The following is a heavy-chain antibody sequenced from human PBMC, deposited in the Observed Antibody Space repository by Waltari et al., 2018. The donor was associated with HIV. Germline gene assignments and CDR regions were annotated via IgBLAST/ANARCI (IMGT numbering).Heavy chain of an antibody. V-gene: IGHV1-18*01. D-gene: IGHD3-10*01. Sequence: QVQLVQSGAEVKKPGASVKVSCKASGYTFTSYGISWVRQAPGQGLEWMGWISAYNGNTNYAQKLQGRVTMTTDTSTSTAYMELRSLRSDDTAVYYCARGQWFGELFLPLLTYYFDYWGQGTLVTVSS. J-gene: IGHJ4*02. CDR3: ARGQWFGELFLPLLTYYFDY. CDR1: GYTFTSYG. CDR2: ISAYNGNT.